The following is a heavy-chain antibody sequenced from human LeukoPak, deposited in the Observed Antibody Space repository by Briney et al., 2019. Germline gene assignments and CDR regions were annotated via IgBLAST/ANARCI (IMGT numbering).Heavy chain of an antibody. D-gene: IGHD3-22*01. CDR2: INHSGST. Sequence: SETLSLTCAVYGGSFSGYYWSWIRQPPGKGLEWIGEINHSGSTNYNPSLKSRVTISVDTSKNQFSLKLSSVTAADTAVYYCARVGPNYYDSPGGNDYWGQGTLVTVSS. CDR3: ARVGPNYYDSPGGNDY. CDR1: GGSFSGYY. J-gene: IGHJ4*02. V-gene: IGHV4-34*01.